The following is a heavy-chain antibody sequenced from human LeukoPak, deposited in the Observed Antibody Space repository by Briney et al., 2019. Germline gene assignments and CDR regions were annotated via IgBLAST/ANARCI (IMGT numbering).Heavy chain of an antibody. J-gene: IGHJ3*02. V-gene: IGHV3-11*05. Sequence: GGSLRLSCAASGFTFSDYYMSWIRQAPGKGLEWVSYISNSGNYTNYADSVKDRFTISRDNAKNSLYLQMNSLRAEDTAVYYCARDIDIVVVVAAPTSFAFDIWGQGTMVTVSS. CDR3: ARDIDIVVVVAAPTSFAFDI. D-gene: IGHD2-15*01. CDR1: GFTFSDYY. CDR2: ISNSGNYT.